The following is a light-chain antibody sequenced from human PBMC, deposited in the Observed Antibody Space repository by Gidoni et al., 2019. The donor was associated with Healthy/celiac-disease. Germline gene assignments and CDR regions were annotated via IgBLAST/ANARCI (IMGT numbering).Light chain of an antibody. V-gene: IGKV3-20*01. CDR3: QQYGSSPWT. CDR1: QSVSSSY. CDR2: GSS. Sequence: IVLTQYPGTLSLSPGERATLSGMASQSVSSSYLAWYQQKPGQAPRLLIYGSSSRATGIPDRFSGSGSGTDFTLTISRLEPEDFAVYYCQQYGSSPWTFGQGTKVEIK. J-gene: IGKJ1*01.